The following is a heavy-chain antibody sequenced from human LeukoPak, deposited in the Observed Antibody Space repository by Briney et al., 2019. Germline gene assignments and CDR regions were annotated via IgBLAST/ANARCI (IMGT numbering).Heavy chain of an antibody. V-gene: IGHV4-59*01. D-gene: IGHD2-2*01. Sequence: SETLSLTCTVSGGSISTYYWSWIRQPPGKDLEWIGYVHHSGSTNYNPSLKRRATISVDTSRNQFSLNLRSVTAADTAVYYCAVGGGVIPVRGTGGGFDLGGRGPRDSVSS. J-gene: IGHJ5*02. CDR2: VHHSGST. CDR3: AVGGGVIPVRGTGGGFDL. CDR1: GGSISTYY.